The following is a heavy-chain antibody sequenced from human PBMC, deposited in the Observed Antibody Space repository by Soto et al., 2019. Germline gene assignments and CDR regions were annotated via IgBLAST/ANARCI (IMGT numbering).Heavy chain of an antibody. Sequence: QVQLVQSGAEVKKPGASVKVSCKASGYTFTSYYMHWVRQAPGQGLEWMGIINPSGGSTSYAQKFQGRVTMTRDTSTSTVYMELSSLRAEDTAVYYCAGGGELRRGLDYWGQGTLVTVSS. V-gene: IGHV1-46*01. CDR3: AGGGELRRGLDY. CDR1: GYTFTSYY. CDR2: INPSGGST. J-gene: IGHJ4*02. D-gene: IGHD1-26*01.